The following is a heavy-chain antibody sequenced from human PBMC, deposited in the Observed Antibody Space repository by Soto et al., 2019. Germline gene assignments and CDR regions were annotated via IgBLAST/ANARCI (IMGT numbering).Heavy chain of an antibody. V-gene: IGHV1-69*06. J-gene: IGHJ3*02. CDR3: ASRDYDSSGYYERACEI. D-gene: IGHD3-22*01. CDR2: IIPIIGTA. CDR1: GGTFRSYA. Sequence: SVKVSCKASGGTFRSYAISWVRQAPGQGLEWMGVIIPIIGTANYAQKFQGRVTITADKSTSTAYVELSSLRSEDTAVYYCASRDYDSSGYYERACEIWGQGTMVTVAS.